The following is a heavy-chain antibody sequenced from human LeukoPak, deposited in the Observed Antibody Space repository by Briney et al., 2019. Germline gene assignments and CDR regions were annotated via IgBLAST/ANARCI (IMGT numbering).Heavy chain of an antibody. Sequence: PGGSLRLSCAASGFTFSSYWMHWVRQAPGKGLVWVSRINSDGSSTSYADSVKGRFTISRDNAKNTLYLQMNSLRAEDTAVYYCARAGEYYDYVWGSYRYFDYWGQGTLVTVSS. D-gene: IGHD3-16*02. V-gene: IGHV3-74*01. CDR1: GFTFSSYW. CDR3: ARAGEYYDYVWGSYRYFDY. CDR2: INSDGSST. J-gene: IGHJ4*02.